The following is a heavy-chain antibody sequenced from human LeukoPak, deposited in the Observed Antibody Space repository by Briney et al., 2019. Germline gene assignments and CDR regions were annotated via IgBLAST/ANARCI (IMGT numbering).Heavy chain of an antibody. J-gene: IGHJ5*02. Sequence: SETLSLTCTVSGGSISSSRIYWNWLRQPPGKGLEWIGSVSDSGSSYSNPSLKSRVTVSADTSKNQFYLRLSSVTAADTALYYCATGSGIGVSHAWGQGTLVPVSS. V-gene: IGHV4-39*01. CDR1: GGSISSSRIY. CDR2: VSDSGSS. CDR3: ATGSGIGVSHA. D-gene: IGHD3-10*01.